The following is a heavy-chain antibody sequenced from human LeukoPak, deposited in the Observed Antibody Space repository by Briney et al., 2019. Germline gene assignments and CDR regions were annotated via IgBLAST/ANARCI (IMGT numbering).Heavy chain of an antibody. V-gene: IGHV3-23*01. CDR3: ANLPYYDFWSGYYIDAFDI. CDR1: GFTVSGNY. D-gene: IGHD3-3*01. CDR2: ISGSGGST. Sequence: GGSLRLSCAASGFTVSGNYMSWVRQAPGKGLEWVSAISGSGGSTYYADSVKGRFTISRDNSKNTLYLQMNSLRAEDTAVYYCANLPYYDFWSGYYIDAFDIWGQGTMVTVSS. J-gene: IGHJ3*02.